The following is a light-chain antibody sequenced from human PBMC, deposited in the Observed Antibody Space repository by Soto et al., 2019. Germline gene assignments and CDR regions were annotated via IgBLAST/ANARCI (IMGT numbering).Light chain of an antibody. V-gene: IGKV3-20*01. CDR2: GAS. CDR1: QSVSSSY. J-gene: IGKJ1*01. CDR3: QQYGSSWT. Sequence: EIVLTQSPGTLSLSPGERATLSCRASQSVSSSYLAWYQQKPGQPPRLLIYGASSRATGIPDRFSGSGSGTDFTLTISRLEPEDFAVYHCQQYGSSWTLGQGTKVDIK.